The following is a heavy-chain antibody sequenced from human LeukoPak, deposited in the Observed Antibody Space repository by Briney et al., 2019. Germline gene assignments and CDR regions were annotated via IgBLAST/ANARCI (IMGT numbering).Heavy chain of an antibody. Sequence: GGSLRLSCAASGFTFSNYSMNWVRQAPGKGLEWVSYISRSSSIIYYADSVKGRFTISRDNAKNSLYLQMNSLRAEDTAVYYCASAVSRRDGYIFAFDIWGQGTMVTISS. CDR2: ISRSSSII. CDR1: GFTFSNYS. D-gene: IGHD5-24*01. V-gene: IGHV3-48*01. CDR3: ASAVSRRDGYIFAFDI. J-gene: IGHJ3*02.